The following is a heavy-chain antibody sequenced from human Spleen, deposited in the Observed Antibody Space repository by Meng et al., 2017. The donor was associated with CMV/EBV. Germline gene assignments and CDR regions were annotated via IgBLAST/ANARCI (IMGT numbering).Heavy chain of an antibody. CDR3: ARQGPNWVLDAFDI. CDR1: GYNFTTYW. Sequence: GESLKISCKASGYNFTTYWLVWVRQMPGKGLEWMGIIYPGDSDPRYSPSFQGQVTISADKSISSAYLQWSSLKASDTAMYYCARQGPNWVLDAFDIWGQGTLVTVSS. V-gene: IGHV5-51*01. CDR2: IYPGDSDP. J-gene: IGHJ3*02. D-gene: IGHD1-1*01.